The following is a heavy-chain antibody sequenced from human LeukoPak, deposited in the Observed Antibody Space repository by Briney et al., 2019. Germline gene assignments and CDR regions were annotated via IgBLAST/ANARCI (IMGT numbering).Heavy chain of an antibody. V-gene: IGHV1-2*02. J-gene: IGHJ3*02. CDR2: INPNSGGT. CDR3: ARAYSGSANNAFNI. D-gene: IGHD1-26*01. CDR1: GYTFTGYY. Sequence: ASVKVSCKASGYTFTGYYMHWVRQAPGQGLEWMGWINPNSGGTNYAQKFQGRVTMTRDTSISTAYMELSRLRSDDTAVYYCARAYSGSANNAFNIWGQGIMVTVSS.